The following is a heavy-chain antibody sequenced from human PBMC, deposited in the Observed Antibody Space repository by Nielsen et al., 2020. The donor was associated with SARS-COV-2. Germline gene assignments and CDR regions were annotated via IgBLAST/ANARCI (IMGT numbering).Heavy chain of an antibody. CDR2: IQSKTDGGTT. CDR3: TTAPELELIPFDY. J-gene: IGHJ4*02. Sequence: SCAASGFTFSNAWMTWVRQAPGRGLEWVGRIQSKTDGGTTDYAAPVKGRFTISRDDSKNTLYLQMNSLKTEDTAVYYYTTAPELELIPFDYWGQGTLVTVSS. CDR1: GFTFSNAW. V-gene: IGHV3-15*01. D-gene: IGHD1-1*01.